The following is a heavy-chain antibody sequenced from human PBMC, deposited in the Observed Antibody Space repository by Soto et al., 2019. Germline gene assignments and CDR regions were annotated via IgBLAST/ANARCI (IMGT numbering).Heavy chain of an antibody. CDR3: ARDKXSSWYLYYYYGMDV. V-gene: IGHV4-4*02. CDR1: GGSISSSNW. Sequence: SETLSLTCAVSGGSISSSNWWSWVRQLPGKGLEWIGEIYHSGSTNYNPSLKSRVTISVDKSKNQFSLKLSSVTAADTAVYYCARDKXSSWYLYYYYGMDVWGQGTTVTVSS. D-gene: IGHD6-13*01. CDR2: IYHSGST. J-gene: IGHJ6*02.